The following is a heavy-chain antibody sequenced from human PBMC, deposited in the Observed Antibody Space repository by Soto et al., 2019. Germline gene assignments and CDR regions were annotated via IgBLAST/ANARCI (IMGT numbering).Heavy chain of an antibody. D-gene: IGHD3-22*01. J-gene: IGHJ1*01. CDR1: GFTFSSYS. Sequence: EVQLVESGGGLVQPGGSLRLSCAASGFTFSSYSMNWVRQAPGKGLEWVSYISSSSSTIYYADSVKGRFTISRDNAKNSLYLQMNSLRDEDTAVYDCAREYYYDRSGIPGYFQHWGQGTLVTVSS. CDR2: ISSSSSTI. CDR3: AREYYYDRSGIPGYFQH. V-gene: IGHV3-48*02.